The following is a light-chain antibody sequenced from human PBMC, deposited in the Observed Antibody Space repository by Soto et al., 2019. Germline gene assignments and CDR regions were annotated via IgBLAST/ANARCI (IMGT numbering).Light chain of an antibody. Sequence: EIVLTQSPATLSLSPGEGATLSCRASQTVASNLAWYQQKPGQAPRLLIHGASTRATGVPARFSGSGSGTDFTLTISSLQSEDFGVYYCQQYHNWPPQYTFGQGTKLQIK. V-gene: IGKV3-15*01. CDR1: QTVASN. CDR3: QQYHNWPPQYT. CDR2: GAS. J-gene: IGKJ2*01.